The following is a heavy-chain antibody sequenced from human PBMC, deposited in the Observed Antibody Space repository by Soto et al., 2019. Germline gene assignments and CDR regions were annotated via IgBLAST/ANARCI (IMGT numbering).Heavy chain of an antibody. J-gene: IGHJ6*02. Sequence: GGSLRLSCAASGFTFSSYEMNWVRQAPGKGLEWVPYISSSGSTIYYADSVKGRFTISRDNAKNSLYLQMNSLRAEDTAVYYCARDRWEDYGDHHLYGMDVWGQGTTVTVSS. D-gene: IGHD4-17*01. CDR1: GFTFSSYE. V-gene: IGHV3-48*03. CDR2: ISSSGSTI. CDR3: ARDRWEDYGDHHLYGMDV.